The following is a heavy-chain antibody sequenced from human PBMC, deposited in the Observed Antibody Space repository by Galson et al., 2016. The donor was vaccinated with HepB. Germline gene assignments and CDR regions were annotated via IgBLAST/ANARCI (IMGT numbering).Heavy chain of an antibody. CDR3: VRDSWEWIPFNHYGLDV. D-gene: IGHD3-3*01. CDR1: GFSFSTYS. Sequence: SLRLSCAASGFSFSTYSMNWVRQPPGKGLEWVSSISRNSDYIYYADSVKGRFTISRDNVKNSLYLQMNSLRAEDTALYYCVRDSWEWIPFNHYGLDVWGQGTTVTVSS. J-gene: IGHJ6*02. V-gene: IGHV3-21*01. CDR2: ISRNSDYI.